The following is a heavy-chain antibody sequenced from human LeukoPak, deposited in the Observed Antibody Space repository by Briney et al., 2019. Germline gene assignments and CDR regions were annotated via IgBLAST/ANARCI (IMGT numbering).Heavy chain of an antibody. D-gene: IGHD7-27*01. CDR2: IYYSGST. CDR3: ARERAGDIDAFDI. CDR1: GGSISSYY. Sequence: SETLSLTCTVSGGSISSYYWSWIRQPPGKGLEWIGYIYYSGSTNYNPSLKSRVTISVDTSKNQFSLKLSSVTAADTAVYYCARERAGDIDAFDIWGQGTMVTVSS. V-gene: IGHV4-59*01. J-gene: IGHJ3*02.